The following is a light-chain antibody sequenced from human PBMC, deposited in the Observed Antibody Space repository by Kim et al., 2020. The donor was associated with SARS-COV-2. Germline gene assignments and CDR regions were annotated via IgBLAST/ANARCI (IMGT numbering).Light chain of an antibody. Sequence: ALGQTVRIKCQGDSLRSYYASWYQQKPGQAPVLVIYGKNNRPSGIPDRFSGSSSGNTASLTITGAQAEDEADYYCNSRDSSSNHLVFGGGTQLTVL. CDR3: NSRDSSSNHLV. J-gene: IGLJ2*01. V-gene: IGLV3-19*01. CDR1: SLRSYY. CDR2: GKN.